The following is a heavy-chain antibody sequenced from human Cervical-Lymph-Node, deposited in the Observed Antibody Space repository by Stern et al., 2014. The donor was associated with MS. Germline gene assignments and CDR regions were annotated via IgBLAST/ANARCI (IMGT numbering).Heavy chain of an antibody. Sequence: VQLVESGGGVVQSGRSLRLSCATSGFTFGRHSMHWVRQAPGKGLEWVAIISYDGSSQHYADSVKGRFTISRSNSNNTLFLQMNSLRVEDTAIYYCARPAAARYFDYWGGKPGHRLL. D-gene: IGHD6-25*01. J-gene: IGHJ4*02. CDR3: ARPAAARYFDY. CDR1: GFTFGRHS. V-gene: IGHV3-30-3*01. CDR2: ISYDGSSQ.